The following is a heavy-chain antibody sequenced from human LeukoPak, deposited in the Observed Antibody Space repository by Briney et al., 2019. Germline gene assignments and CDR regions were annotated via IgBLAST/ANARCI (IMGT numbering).Heavy chain of an antibody. CDR1: GYTFTGYY. J-gene: IGHJ4*02. V-gene: IGHV1-2*02. CDR3: ARALRYFDPTYYFDY. D-gene: IGHD3-9*01. Sequence: ASVKVSCKASGYTFTGYYMHWVRQAPGQGLEWMGWINPNSGRTNYAQKFQGRVTMTRDTSISTAYMELSRLRSDDTAVYYCARALRYFDPTYYFDYWGQGTLVTVSS. CDR2: INPNSGRT.